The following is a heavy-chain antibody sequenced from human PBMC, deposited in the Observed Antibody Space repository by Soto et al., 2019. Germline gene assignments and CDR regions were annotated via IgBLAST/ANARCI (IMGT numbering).Heavy chain of an antibody. Sequence: QVQLVQSGAEDKKPGASVKISCEASGYTFTTYAMHWVRQAPGQRLEWMGWINAANGDTEYSQTFQGRLTSTADVAACTAYMELSSRRSEDTAVYYCARDDCSGGTCSPPTGAFDIRGEGTVVTASS. CDR3: ARDDCSGGTCSPPTGAFDI. D-gene: IGHD2-15*01. V-gene: IGHV1-3*05. J-gene: IGHJ3*02. CDR2: INAANGDT. CDR1: GYTFTTYA.